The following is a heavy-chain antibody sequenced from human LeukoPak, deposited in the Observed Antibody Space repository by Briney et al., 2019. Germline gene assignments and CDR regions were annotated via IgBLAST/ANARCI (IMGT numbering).Heavy chain of an antibody. CDR2: IYYSGST. V-gene: IGHV4-39*01. Sequence: PSETLSLTCTVSGGSISSSSYYWGWIRQPPGKGLEWIGSIYYSGSTYYNPSLKSRVTISVDTSKNQFSLKLSSVTAADTAVYYCASPPSGYYYGAFDIWGQGTMVTVSS. CDR3: ASPPSGYYYGAFDI. J-gene: IGHJ3*02. D-gene: IGHD3-22*01. CDR1: GGSISSSSYY.